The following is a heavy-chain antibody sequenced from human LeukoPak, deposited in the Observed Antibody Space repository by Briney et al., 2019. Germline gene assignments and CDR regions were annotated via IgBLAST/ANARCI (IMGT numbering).Heavy chain of an antibody. V-gene: IGHV1-46*01. Sequence: ASVKVSCKASEDTFTSHYIHWVRQAPGQGLEWMGIFNPSGGSTSYAQRFQGRLTMTRDSSTSTDYMELNSLRSEDTAVYYCARVGYISSWYYFDFWGQGTLVTVSS. CDR3: ARVGYISSWYYFDF. CDR1: EDTFTSHY. J-gene: IGHJ4*02. CDR2: FNPSGGST. D-gene: IGHD6-13*01.